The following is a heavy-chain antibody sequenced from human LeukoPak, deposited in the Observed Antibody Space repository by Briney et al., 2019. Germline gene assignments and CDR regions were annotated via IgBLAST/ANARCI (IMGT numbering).Heavy chain of an antibody. CDR2: MYYSGST. Sequence: SETLPLTCTVSGDAITGSSYYWGWIRQPPGKGLEWLGSMYYSGSTFSNPSLRSRVNMSADTSKNQFSLKLSSVTAADTAVYYCARQYYDRTGYYYFDNWSQGTQVTVSS. D-gene: IGHD3-22*01. J-gene: IGHJ4*02. CDR1: GDAITGSSYY. V-gene: IGHV4-39*01. CDR3: ARQYYDRTGYYYFDN.